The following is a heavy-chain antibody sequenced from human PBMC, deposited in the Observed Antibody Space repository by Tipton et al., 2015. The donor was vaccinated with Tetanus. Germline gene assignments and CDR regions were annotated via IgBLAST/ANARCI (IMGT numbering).Heavy chain of an antibody. CDR1: GGSFSAYY. D-gene: IGHD3/OR15-3a*01. Sequence: TLSLTCAVYGGSFSAYYWSWIRQSPGKGLEWIGEINHSGSTTYSPSFKSRVTISVDTPKNQFSLKLTSLTVADTAVYYCVRANYEFPKKGPFDYWGPGSLVIVSS. V-gene: IGHV4-34*01. CDR3: VRANYEFPKKGPFDY. CDR2: INHSGST. J-gene: IGHJ4*02.